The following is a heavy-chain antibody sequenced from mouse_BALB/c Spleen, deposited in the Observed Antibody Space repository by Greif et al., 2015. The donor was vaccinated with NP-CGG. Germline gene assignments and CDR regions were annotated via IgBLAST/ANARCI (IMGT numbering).Heavy chain of an antibody. D-gene: IGHD2-14*01. CDR3: ARWQVRRDAMDY. Sequence: VQLQESGAELVRPGTSVKVSCKASGYAFTNYLIEWVKQRPGQGLEWIGVINPGSGGTNYNEKFKGKATLTADKSSSTAYMQLSSLTSDDSAAYFCARWQVRRDAMDYWGQGTSVTVSS. CDR1: GYAFTNYL. V-gene: IGHV1-54*01. CDR2: INPGSGGT. J-gene: IGHJ4*01.